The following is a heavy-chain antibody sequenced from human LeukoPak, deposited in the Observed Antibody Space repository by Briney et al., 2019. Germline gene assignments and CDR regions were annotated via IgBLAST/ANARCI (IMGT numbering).Heavy chain of an antibody. J-gene: IGHJ4*02. D-gene: IGHD2-15*01. Sequence: GGSLRLSCAASGFIISTDRMIWVRQAPGKGLEWVSYISSSDSTTIYYADSVQGRFTISRDNSKSTLCLQMNSLRAEDTAVYYCAKQLGYCSDGSCYFPYWGQGTLVTVSS. CDR2: ISSSDSTTI. V-gene: IGHV3-48*01. CDR1: GFIISTDR. CDR3: AKQLGYCSDGSCYFPY.